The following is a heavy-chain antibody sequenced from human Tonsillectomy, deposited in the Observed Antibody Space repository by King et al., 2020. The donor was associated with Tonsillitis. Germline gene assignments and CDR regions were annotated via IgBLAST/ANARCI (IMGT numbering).Heavy chain of an antibody. J-gene: IGHJ6*02. V-gene: IGHV4-34*01. CDR2: INHSGST. D-gene: IGHD6-6*01. CDR1: GGSFSGYY. Sequence: VQLQQWGAGLLKPSETLSLTCAVYGGSFSGYYWSWIRQPPGKGLEWIGEINHSGSTNYNPSLKSRVTISLDTSKNQFSLKLSSVTAADTAVYYCSSSSNRYYYYGMDVWGQGTTVTVSS. CDR3: SSSSNRYYYYGMDV.